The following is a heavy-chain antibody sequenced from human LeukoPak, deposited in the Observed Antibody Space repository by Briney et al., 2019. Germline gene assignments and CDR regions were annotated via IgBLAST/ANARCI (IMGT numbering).Heavy chain of an antibody. CDR3: AFSSAYQQH. V-gene: IGHV4-34*01. D-gene: IGHD3-22*01. CDR1: GGFFSSYY. Sequence: AETLTLTCAVYGGFFSSYYWSWIRQPPGRGLEWIGEINHSGSTDYNPSLKSRVTISVDTSKNQFSLKLSSVTAADTAVYYCAFSSAYQQHCGQGTLVTVSS. J-gene: IGHJ1*01. CDR2: INHSGST.